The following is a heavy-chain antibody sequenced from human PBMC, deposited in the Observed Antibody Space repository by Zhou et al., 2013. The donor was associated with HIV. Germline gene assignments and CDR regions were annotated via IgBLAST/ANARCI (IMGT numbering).Heavy chain of an antibody. J-gene: IGHJ4*02. Sequence: QGQLVQSGTEVKNPGASVKVSCTTSGYTFTNYYTHWVRQAPGQTFEWIGWINPQNGGTTYAQKFIDRVTVTADTSANTAYMELTSLTSDDTAVYFCVRDAGPVDFDYWGQGTLVTVSS. V-gene: IGHV1-2*02. CDR2: INPQNGGT. CDR1: GYTFTNYY. D-gene: IGHD2-15*01. CDR3: VRDAGPVDFDY.